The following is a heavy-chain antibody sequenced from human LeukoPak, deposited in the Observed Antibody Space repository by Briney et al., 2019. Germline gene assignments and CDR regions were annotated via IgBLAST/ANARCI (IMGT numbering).Heavy chain of an antibody. J-gene: IGHJ4*02. D-gene: IGHD3-10*01. V-gene: IGHV3-7*01. Sequence: GGSLRLSCAASGFTFSSYWVSWVRQAPGKGLEWVANIKQDGSEKYYVDSVKGRFTISRDNAKNSLYLQMNSLRAEDTAVYYCARDLSLSTWFGELFVYWGQGTLVTVSS. CDR3: ARDLSLSTWFGELFVY. CDR1: GFTFSSYW. CDR2: IKQDGSEK.